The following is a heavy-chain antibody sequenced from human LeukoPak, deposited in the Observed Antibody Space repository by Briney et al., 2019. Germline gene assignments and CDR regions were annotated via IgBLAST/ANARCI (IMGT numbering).Heavy chain of an antibody. CDR2: VYPGDSNT. Sequence: GESLKIYCQGVGYSFTNNWIGWVRQMPGKGLERRAIVYPGDSNTKYSPSFQGQDTISADKSISTAYLQWSRLKASDTAMYYCVRTPTCSSGSCYPNWFDSWGQGTLVTVSS. J-gene: IGHJ5*01. CDR3: VRTPTCSSGSCYPNWFDS. D-gene: IGHD2-15*01. CDR1: GYSFTNNW. V-gene: IGHV5-51*01.